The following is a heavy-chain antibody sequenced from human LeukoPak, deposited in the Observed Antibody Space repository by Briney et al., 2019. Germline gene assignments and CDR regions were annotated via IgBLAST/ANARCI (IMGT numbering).Heavy chain of an antibody. CDR1: GFTFSSYS. J-gene: IGHJ4*02. V-gene: IGHV3-21*01. Sequence: KPGGSLRLSCAASGFTFSSYSMNWVRQAPGKGLEWVSSISSSSSYIYYADSVKGRFTISRDNAKNSLYLQMNSLRDEDTAVYYCARVAEIQLWLRSAFDYWGQGTLVTVSS. CDR2: ISSSSSYI. CDR3: ARVAEIQLWLRSAFDY. D-gene: IGHD5-18*01.